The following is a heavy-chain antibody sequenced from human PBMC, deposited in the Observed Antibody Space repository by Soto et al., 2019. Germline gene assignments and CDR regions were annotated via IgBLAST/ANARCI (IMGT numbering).Heavy chain of an antibody. CDR2: IYNSGST. Sequence: SETLSLTCTVSGGYISSYYWSWIRQPPGKGVEWIGYIYNSGSTNYNPSLKSRVTISVDTSKNQFSLKLSSVTAADTAVYYCARHHRYCSGGTCYLFDYWGHGTLVTVSS. D-gene: IGHD2-15*01. J-gene: IGHJ4*01. CDR3: ARHHRYCSGGTCYLFDY. V-gene: IGHV4-59*08. CDR1: GGYISSYY.